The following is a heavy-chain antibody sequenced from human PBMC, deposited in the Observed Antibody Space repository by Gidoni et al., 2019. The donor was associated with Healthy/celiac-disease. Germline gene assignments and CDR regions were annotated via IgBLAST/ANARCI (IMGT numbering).Heavy chain of an antibody. CDR1: GYTFTSYG. CDR2: ISAYNGNT. D-gene: IGHD3-3*01. Sequence: QAQLVQSGAEVKKPGASVKVSCSASGYTFTSYGISWVRQAPGQGLEWMGWISAYNGNTNYAQKLQVRVTMTTGTSTSTAYMELRSLRSDDRAVYYCARVSGAVGFWSGHFWGYDYWGQGTLVTVSS. J-gene: IGHJ4*02. V-gene: IGHV1-18*04. CDR3: ARVSGAVGFWSGHFWGYDY.